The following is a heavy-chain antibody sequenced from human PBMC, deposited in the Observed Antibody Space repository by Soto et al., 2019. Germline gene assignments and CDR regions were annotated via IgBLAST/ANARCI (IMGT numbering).Heavy chain of an antibody. CDR3: TTESLRYFDEEWY. V-gene: IGHV3-7*03. CDR1: GFSFSSYW. D-gene: IGHD3-9*01. J-gene: IGHJ4*02. Sequence: PGGSLRLSWAVSGFSFSSYWMSWVRQAPGRGLEWVATIAHDGSEKFYVDSVKGRFTISRDNTKNTLYLQMNSLKTEDTAVYYCTTESLRYFDEEWYWGQGTLVTVSS. CDR2: IAHDGSEK.